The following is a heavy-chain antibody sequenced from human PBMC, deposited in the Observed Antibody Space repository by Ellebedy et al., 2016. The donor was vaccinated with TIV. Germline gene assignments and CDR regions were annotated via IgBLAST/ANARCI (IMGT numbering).Heavy chain of an antibody. Sequence: SGPTLVKPTQTLTLTCTFSGSSLNTSGVGVGWIRQPPGKALEWLALIYWDDDKRYSPSLESRLTITKDTSKNQVVLTMTNMNPVDTATYYCARAWGGSCFDYWGQGTLVTVSS. D-gene: IGHD2-2*03. V-gene: IGHV2-5*02. CDR1: GSSLNTSGVG. CDR2: IYWDDDK. CDR3: ARAWGGSCFDY. J-gene: IGHJ4*02.